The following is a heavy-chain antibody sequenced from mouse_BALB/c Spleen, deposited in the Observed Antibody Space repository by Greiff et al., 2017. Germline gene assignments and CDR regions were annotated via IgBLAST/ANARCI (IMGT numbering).Heavy chain of an antibody. CDR1: GFTFSSYA. D-gene: IGHD1-1*01. J-gene: IGHJ2*01. Sequence: EVQLVESGGGLVKPGGSLKLSCAASGFTFSSYAMSWVRQSPEKRLEWVAEISSGGSYTYYPDTVTGRFTISRDNTKNTLYLEMSSLRSEDTAMYYCARRGDYGYVDYWGQGTTVTVSS. V-gene: IGHV5-9-4*01. CDR2: ISSGGSYT. CDR3: ARRGDYGYVDY.